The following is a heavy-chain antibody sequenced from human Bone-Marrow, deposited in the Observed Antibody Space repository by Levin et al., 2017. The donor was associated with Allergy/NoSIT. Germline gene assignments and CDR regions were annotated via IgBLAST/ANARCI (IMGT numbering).Heavy chain of an antibody. Sequence: GESLKISCKGSGYNFPNSWIGWVRQMPGKGLEWMGMIYGGDSDAIYSPSFRGQVTISVDQSISAAYLQWDSLKASDTATYYCARQAVAGPIDYWGQGTLVTVSS. CDR1: GYNFPNSW. J-gene: IGHJ4*02. V-gene: IGHV5-51*01. CDR3: ARQAVAGPIDY. CDR2: IYGGDSDA. D-gene: IGHD6-19*01.